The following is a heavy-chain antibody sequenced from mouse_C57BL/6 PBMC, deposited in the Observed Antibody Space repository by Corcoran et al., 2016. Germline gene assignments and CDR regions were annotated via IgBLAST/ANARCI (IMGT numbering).Heavy chain of an antibody. CDR3: ARFSSGYVRCAMDY. CDR1: GYTFTTYG. V-gene: IGHV9-3*01. J-gene: IGHJ4*01. CDR2: INTYSGVP. Sequence: QNQLVQSGPELKKPAETVKISCKASGYTFTTYGMSWVKQAPGKGLKWMGRINTYSGVPTYADDFKGRFAFSLENSASTAYLQINNLKNEDTATYFCARFSSGYVRCAMDYWGQGTSVTVSS. D-gene: IGHD3-2*02.